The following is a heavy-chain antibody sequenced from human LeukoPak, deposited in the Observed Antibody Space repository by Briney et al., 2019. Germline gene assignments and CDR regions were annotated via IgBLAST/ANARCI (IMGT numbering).Heavy chain of an antibody. V-gene: IGHV3-74*01. CDR2: INSDGRSA. CDR1: GFTFSSYW. CDR3: ARDLCSGGNCYSDWDY. D-gene: IGHD2-15*01. J-gene: IGHJ4*02. Sequence: GGSLRLSCAASGFTFSSYWMHWVRHAPGKGLVWVSRINSDGRSASYADSVKGRFTISRDNAKNTLYLQMNSLRAEDTAVYYCARDLCSGGNCYSDWDYWGQGTLVTVSS.